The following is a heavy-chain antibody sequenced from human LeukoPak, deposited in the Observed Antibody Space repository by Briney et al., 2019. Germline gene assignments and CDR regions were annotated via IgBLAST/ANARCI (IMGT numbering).Heavy chain of an antibody. CDR1: GFTFSSYE. D-gene: IGHD3-16*01. Sequence: GGSLRLSCAASGFTFSSYEMNWVRQAPGKGLDWVSYISSSGSTIYYADSVKGRFTISRDNAKNSLYLQMNSLRAEDTAVYYCARGSGGAFGGVMVDYWGQGTLVTVSS. CDR2: ISSSGSTI. V-gene: IGHV3-48*03. CDR3: ARGSGGAFGGVMVDY. J-gene: IGHJ4*02.